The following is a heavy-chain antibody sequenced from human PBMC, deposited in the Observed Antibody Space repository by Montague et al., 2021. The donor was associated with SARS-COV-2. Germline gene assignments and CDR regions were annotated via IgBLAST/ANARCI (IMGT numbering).Heavy chain of an antibody. J-gene: IGHJ3*02. D-gene: IGHD5-24*01. CDR3: ARGPSRDGYNGGDAFDI. V-gene: IGHV3-13*01. Sequence: SRSISCAASGFTFSSYDMHWVRQATGKGLEWVSAIGTAGDTYYPGSVKGRFTISRENAKNSLYLQMNSLRAGDTAVYYCARGPSRDGYNGGDAFDIWGQGTMVTVSS. CDR1: GFTFSSYD. CDR2: IGTAGDT.